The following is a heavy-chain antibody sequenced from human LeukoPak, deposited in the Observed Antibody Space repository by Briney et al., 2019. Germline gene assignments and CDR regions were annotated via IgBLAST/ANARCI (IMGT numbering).Heavy chain of an antibody. CDR1: GYSISSGYY. V-gene: IGHV4-38-2*01. CDR3: ARNRPGKEQQLVRD. J-gene: IGHJ4*02. D-gene: IGHD6-13*01. CDR2: IYHSGST. Sequence: SETLSLTCAVSGYSISSGYYWGWIRQPPGKGLEWIGSIYHSGSTYYNPSLKSRVTISVDTSKNQFSLKLSSVTAADTAVYYCARNRPGKEQQLVRDWGQGTLVTVSS.